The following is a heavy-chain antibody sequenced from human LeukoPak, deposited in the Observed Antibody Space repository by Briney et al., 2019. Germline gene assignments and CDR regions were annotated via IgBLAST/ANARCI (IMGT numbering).Heavy chain of an antibody. CDR3: ARRRVEFDY. D-gene: IGHD2-15*01. CDR1: GYNFNNYW. V-gene: IGHV5-51*01. J-gene: IGHJ4*02. Sequence: GESLKISCKGSGYNFNNYWIGWVRQMPGKGLEWMGIIYPGDSDTRYSPSFQGLVTISADKSISTAYLQWSSLKASDTAMYYCARRRVEFDYWGQGTLVTVSS. CDR2: IYPGDSDT.